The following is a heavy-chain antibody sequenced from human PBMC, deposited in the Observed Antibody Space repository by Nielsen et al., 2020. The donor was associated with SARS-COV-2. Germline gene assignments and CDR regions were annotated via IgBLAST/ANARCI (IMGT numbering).Heavy chain of an antibody. D-gene: IGHD3-10*01. J-gene: IGHJ1*01. Sequence: GEFLKISCAASGFTFDDYGMSWVRQAPGKGLEWVGRIKSKVDGGTTDYAGPVKGRFTISRDDSKNTLYLQMNSLKTEDTAVYYCTTGGITMVRGVMQYWGQGTLVTVSP. CDR3: TTGGITMVRGVMQY. CDR1: GFTFDDYG. CDR2: IKSKVDGGTT. V-gene: IGHV3-15*01.